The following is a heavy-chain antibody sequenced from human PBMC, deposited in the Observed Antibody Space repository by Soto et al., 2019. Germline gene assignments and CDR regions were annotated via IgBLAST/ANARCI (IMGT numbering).Heavy chain of an antibody. D-gene: IGHD3-10*01. CDR1: CDSVTSVRYY. CDR2: IYYSGSA. V-gene: IGHV4-61*01. J-gene: IGHJ6*02. Sequence: AILSLTITVCCDSVTSVRYYGSWIRQPPGKGLEWIGYIYYSGSADYNPSLGSRVTISIDTSKNQFSLKLTSVTAADTAVYYCARAVGFGYYYYHMDLWGPGTTVPVSS. CDR3: ARAVGFGYYYYHMDL.